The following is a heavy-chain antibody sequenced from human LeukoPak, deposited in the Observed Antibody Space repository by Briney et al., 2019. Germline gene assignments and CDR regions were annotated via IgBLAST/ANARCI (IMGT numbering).Heavy chain of an antibody. J-gene: IGHJ4*02. Sequence: GESLRLSCVPSGFTFDTLAMSWVRLAPGKGLEWVSGIGNTETYYADSVKGRFTISRDNSKSTIYLHMNNLRAEDTALYYCARDGQAFNSNWDYFEYWGQGTPVTVSS. CDR2: IGNTET. CDR1: GFTFDTLA. CDR3: ARDGQAFNSNWDYFEY. D-gene: IGHD7-27*01. V-gene: IGHV3-23*01.